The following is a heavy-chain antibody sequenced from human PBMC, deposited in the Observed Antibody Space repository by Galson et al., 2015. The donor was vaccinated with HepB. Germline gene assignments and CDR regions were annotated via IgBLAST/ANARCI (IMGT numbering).Heavy chain of an antibody. V-gene: IGHV3-30*18. CDR3: AKDRSHGYYNYGMDV. J-gene: IGHJ6*02. CDR1: GFTFSSYH. CDR2: ISYDGSNK. Sequence: SLRLSCAASGFTFSSYHMHWVRQAPGRGLEWVAVISYDGSNKYYADSVKGRFTISRDNSKNTLFLQMNSLRAEDTSVYYCAKDRSHGYYNYGMDVWGLGTTVTVSS. D-gene: IGHD1-26*01.